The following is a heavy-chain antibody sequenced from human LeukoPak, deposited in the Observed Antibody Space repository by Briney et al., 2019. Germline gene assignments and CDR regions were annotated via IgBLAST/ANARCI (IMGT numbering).Heavy chain of an antibody. V-gene: IGHV1-69*05. CDR1: GGTFSSYA. J-gene: IGHJ4*02. CDR2: IIPIFGTA. Sequence: SVKVSCKASGGTFSSYAISWVRQAPGQGLEWMGRIIPIFGTANYAQRFQGRVTITTDESTSTAYMELSSLRSEDTAVYYCARAPWLRLGVLNYWGQGTLVTVSS. D-gene: IGHD5-12*01. CDR3: ARAPWLRLGVLNY.